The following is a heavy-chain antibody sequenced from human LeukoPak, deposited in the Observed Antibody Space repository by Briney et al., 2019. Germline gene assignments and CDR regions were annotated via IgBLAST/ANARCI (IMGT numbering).Heavy chain of an antibody. CDR3: AKESGRGRLGELSPYFDY. CDR1: GFTFSSYG. Sequence: GGSLRLSCAASGFTFSSYGMHWVRQAPGKGLEWVAVIWYDGSNKCYADSVKGRFTISRDNSKNTLYLQMNSLRAEDTAVYYCAKESGRGRLGELSPYFDYWGQGTLVTVSS. CDR2: IWYDGSNK. V-gene: IGHV3-33*06. J-gene: IGHJ4*02. D-gene: IGHD3-16*02.